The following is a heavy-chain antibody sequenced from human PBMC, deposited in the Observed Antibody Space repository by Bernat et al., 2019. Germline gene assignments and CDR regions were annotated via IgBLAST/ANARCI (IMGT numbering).Heavy chain of an antibody. V-gene: IGHV3-7*03. CDR1: GFTFSSYC. D-gene: IGHD3/OR15-3a*01. Sequence: EVQLVESGGGLVQPGGSLRLSCAASGFTFSSYCMTWVRQAPGKGLEWVANIKKDGSEKYYVDSVKGRFTISRDNAKNSLYLQMNSLRAEDTAVYYCARSRFWTTGVYWYFDLWGRGTLVTVSS. CDR2: IKKDGSEK. CDR3: ARSRFWTTGVYWYFDL. J-gene: IGHJ2*01.